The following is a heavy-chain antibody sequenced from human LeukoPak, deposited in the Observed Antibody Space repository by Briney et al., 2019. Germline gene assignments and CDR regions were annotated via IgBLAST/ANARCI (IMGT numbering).Heavy chain of an antibody. J-gene: IGHJ4*02. CDR2: IYYSGGT. D-gene: IGHD1-7*01. CDR3: ARAGTTARFDY. V-gene: IGHV4-31*03. Sequence: PSQTLSLTCTVSGGSINNGGFYWTWIRQHPGKGLEWIGYIYYSGGTYYNPSLKSRVTISIDTSKNQFSLKLSSVTAADTAVYYCARAGTTARFDYWGQGTLVTVSS. CDR1: GGSINNGGFY.